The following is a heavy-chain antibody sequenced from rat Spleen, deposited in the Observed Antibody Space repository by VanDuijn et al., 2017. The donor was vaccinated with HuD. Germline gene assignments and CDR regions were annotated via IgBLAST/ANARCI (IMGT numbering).Heavy chain of an antibody. V-gene: IGHV5-29*01. J-gene: IGHJ2*01. CDR2: INFDGIRT. CDR3: ARHADYSTYILDG. D-gene: IGHD1-2*01. CDR1: GFTFSDYY. Sequence: EVQLVESDGGLVQPGRSLKLSCAASGFTFSDYYMACVRQAPTKGLEWVATINFDGIRTYYRDSVKGRFTISRDNATSTLYLQMDSLRSEDTATYYCARHADYSTYILDGWGQGVMVTVSS.